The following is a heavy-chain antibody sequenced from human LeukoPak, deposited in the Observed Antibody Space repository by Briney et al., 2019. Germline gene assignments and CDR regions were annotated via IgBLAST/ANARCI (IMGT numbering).Heavy chain of an antibody. CDR2: ISYDGSNK. D-gene: IGHD3-22*01. V-gene: IGHV3-30*04. Sequence: QSGGSLRLSCAASGFTFSSYEMNWVRQAPGKGLEWVAIISYDGSNKFYADSMKGRFTISRDNSKNTLYLQMSSLRAEDTAVYYCARDYRRITMVVVSKRAGFFDLWGRGTLVTVSS. CDR1: GFTFSSYE. J-gene: IGHJ2*01. CDR3: ARDYRRITMVVVSKRAGFFDL.